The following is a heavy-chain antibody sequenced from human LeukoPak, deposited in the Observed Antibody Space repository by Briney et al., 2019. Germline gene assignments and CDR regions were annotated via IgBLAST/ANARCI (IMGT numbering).Heavy chain of an antibody. CDR1: GFTFSSYG. CDR2: IWYDGSNK. CDR3: ARDSIAVAGTAEYFQH. V-gene: IGHV3-33*01. Sequence: GGSLRLSCAASGFTFSSYGMHWVRQAPGKGLEWVAVIWYDGSNKYYADSVKGRFTISRDNSKNTLYLQMNSLRAEDTAVYYCARDSIAVAGTAEYFQHWGQGTLVTVPS. J-gene: IGHJ1*01. D-gene: IGHD6-19*01.